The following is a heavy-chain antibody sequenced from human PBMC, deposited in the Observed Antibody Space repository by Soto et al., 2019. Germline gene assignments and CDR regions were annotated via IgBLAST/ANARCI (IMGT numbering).Heavy chain of an antibody. CDR3: ASETD. V-gene: IGHV3-30-3*01. J-gene: IGHJ1*01. Sequence: SLRLSCAASGFTFSSYAMHWVRQAPGKGLEWVAVISYDGSNKYYADSVKGRFTISRDNSENTLYLQMNSLRVEDTAVYYCASETDWGQGTLVTVSS. CDR1: GFTFSSYA. CDR2: ISYDGSNK.